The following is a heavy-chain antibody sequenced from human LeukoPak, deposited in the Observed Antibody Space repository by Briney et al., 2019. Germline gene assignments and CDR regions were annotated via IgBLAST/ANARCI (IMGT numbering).Heavy chain of an antibody. Sequence: GGSLRLSCAASGFTFSSYGMHWVRQAPGKGLEWVAVISYDGSNKYYADSVKGRFTISRDNSKNTLYLQMNSPRAEDTAVYCCAGDRGTYCSSTSCFEYLQHWGQGTLVTVSS. V-gene: IGHV3-30*03. CDR2: ISYDGSNK. J-gene: IGHJ1*01. CDR3: AGDRGTYCSSTSCFEYLQH. CDR1: GFTFSSYG. D-gene: IGHD2-2*01.